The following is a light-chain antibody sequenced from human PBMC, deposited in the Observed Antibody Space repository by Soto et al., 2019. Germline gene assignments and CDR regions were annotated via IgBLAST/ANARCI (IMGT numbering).Light chain of an antibody. J-gene: IGLJ1*01. CDR3: SSYAGSSNV. CDR1: SSDVGGYNY. V-gene: IGLV2-8*01. Sequence: QSVLTQPPSASGSPGQSVAISCTGTSSDVGGYNYVSWYQQYPGKAPKLMIYEVNKRPSGVPDRFSGSKSGNTASLTVSGLHAEDEADYYCSSYAGSSNVFGTGTKLTVL. CDR2: EVN.